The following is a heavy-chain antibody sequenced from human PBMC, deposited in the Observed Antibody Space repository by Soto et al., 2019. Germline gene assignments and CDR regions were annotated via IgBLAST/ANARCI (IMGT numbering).Heavy chain of an antibody. J-gene: IGHJ3*01. CDR3: VREYCAGGACSDAFGL. V-gene: IGHV3-21*01. D-gene: IGHD2-21*01. Sequence: KPGGSLRLSCAVSGFPLEKYGMNWVRQAPGKGLEWVSSISFSGDYIYYADSVKGRFTISRDNARNSLYLQMKSLRSEDTAVYFCVREYCAGGACSDAFGLWGQGTLVTVSS. CDR2: ISFSGDYI. CDR1: GFPLEKYG.